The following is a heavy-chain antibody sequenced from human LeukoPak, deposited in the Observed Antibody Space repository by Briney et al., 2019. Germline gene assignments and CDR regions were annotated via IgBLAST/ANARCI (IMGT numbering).Heavy chain of an antibody. CDR3: TAIRPDY. CDR2: IKIDVRST. V-gene: IGHV3-74*03. J-gene: IGHJ4*02. CDR1: GFTFSTSW. D-gene: IGHD2-21*02. Sequence: GRSLRLSCAASGFTFSTSWMHWVRQAPGKWLVWVARIKIDVRSTAYADSVKGRFTISRDDANNILYLQKNSLRADDTAVYFCTAIRPDYWGQGTVVSVSS.